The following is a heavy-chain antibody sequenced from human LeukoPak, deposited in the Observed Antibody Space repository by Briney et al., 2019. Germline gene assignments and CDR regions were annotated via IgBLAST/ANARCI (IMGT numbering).Heavy chain of an antibody. V-gene: IGHV1-8*03. CDR1: GYTFTSYD. CDR3: ARGWVYYYGSGSSHMDV. J-gene: IGHJ6*03. CDR2: MNPNSGNT. D-gene: IGHD3-10*01. Sequence: ASVKVSCKASGYTFTSYDINWVRQATGQGLEWMGWMNPNSGNTGYAQKFQGRVTITRNTSISTAYMELSSLRAEDTAVYYCARGWVYYYGSGSSHMDVWGKGTTVTVSS.